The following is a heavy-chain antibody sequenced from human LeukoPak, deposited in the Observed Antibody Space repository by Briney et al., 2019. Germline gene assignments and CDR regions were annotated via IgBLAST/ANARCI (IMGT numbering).Heavy chain of an antibody. Sequence: PSETLSLTCTVSGGSISSSSYYWGWIRQPPGKGLEWIGSIYYSGSTYYNPSLKSRVTISVDTSKNQFSLKLSSVAAADTAVYYCARYGAVAGSDYWGQGTLVTVSS. CDR2: IYYSGST. CDR1: GGSISSSSYY. J-gene: IGHJ4*02. V-gene: IGHV4-39*01. D-gene: IGHD6-19*01. CDR3: ARYGAVAGSDY.